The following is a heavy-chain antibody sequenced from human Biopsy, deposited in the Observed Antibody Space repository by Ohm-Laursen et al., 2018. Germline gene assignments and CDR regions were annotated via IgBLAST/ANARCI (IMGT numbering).Heavy chain of an antibody. CDR2: IVVGSGYA. V-gene: IGHV1-58*01. CDR3: AAEVGVTVDVGF. J-gene: IGHJ4*02. Sequence: ASVKVSCKASGFTFSNSVVQWVRQARGQRLEWIGWIVVGSGYAVYAQNFQERVTITRDLSISTANMELSSLRPDDTAVYYCAAEVGVTVDVGFWGQGTLATVSS. D-gene: IGHD1-26*01. CDR1: GFTFSNSV.